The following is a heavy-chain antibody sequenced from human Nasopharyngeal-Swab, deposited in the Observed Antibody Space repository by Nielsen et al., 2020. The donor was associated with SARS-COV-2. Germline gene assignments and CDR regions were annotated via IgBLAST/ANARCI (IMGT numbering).Heavy chain of an antibody. V-gene: IGHV5-51*01. CDR2: IYPGDSDT. Sequence: GGSLRLSCKRSGYSFTSYWIGWVRKMPGKGLEWMGIIYPGDSDTRHSPSFQGQVTISAAKSISTAYLQWSSLKASDTAMYYCARTDSTLAYCGGDCSLDYWGQGTLVTVSS. J-gene: IGHJ4*02. CDR3: ARTDSTLAYCGGDCSLDY. CDR1: GYSFTSYW. D-gene: IGHD2-21*02.